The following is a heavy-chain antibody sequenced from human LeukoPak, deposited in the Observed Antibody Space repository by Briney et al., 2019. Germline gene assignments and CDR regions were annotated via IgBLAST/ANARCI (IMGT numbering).Heavy chain of an antibody. V-gene: IGHV4-59*01. CDR3: AGKKFDSSGWYGLDY. Sequence: PSETLSLTCTVSGGSISSYYWSWIRQPPGKGLEWIGYIYYSGSTNYNPSLKSRVTISVDTSKNQFSLKLSSVTAADKAVYYCAGKKFDSSGWYGLDYWGQGTLVTVSS. CDR1: GGSISSYY. D-gene: IGHD6-19*01. J-gene: IGHJ4*02. CDR2: IYYSGST.